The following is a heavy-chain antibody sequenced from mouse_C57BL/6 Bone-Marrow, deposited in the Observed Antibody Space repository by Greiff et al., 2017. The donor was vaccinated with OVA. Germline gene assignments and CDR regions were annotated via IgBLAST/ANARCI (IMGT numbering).Heavy chain of an antibody. V-gene: IGHV1-22*01. CDR1: GYTFTDYN. Sequence: EVKLQESGPELVKPGASVKMSCKASGYTFTDYNMHWVKQSHGKSLEWIGYINPNNGGTSYNQKFKGKATLTVNKSSSTAYMELRSLTSEDAAVDYCATPPASLYAMDYWGQGTSVTVSS. CDR3: ATPPASLYAMDY. D-gene: IGHD6-1*01. CDR2: INPNNGGT. J-gene: IGHJ4*01.